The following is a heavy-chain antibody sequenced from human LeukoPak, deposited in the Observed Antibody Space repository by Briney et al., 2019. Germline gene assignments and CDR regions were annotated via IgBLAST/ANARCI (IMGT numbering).Heavy chain of an antibody. CDR1: GFTVSSNY. J-gene: IGHJ4*02. V-gene: IGHV3-53*01. Sequence: GGSLRLSCAASGFTVSSNYMSWVRQAPGKGLEWVSVIYSGGSTYYADSVKGRFTISRDNSKNTLYLQMNSLRAEDTAVYYCARDSTYSGSYLRFDYWGQGTLVTVSS. CDR2: IYSGGST. CDR3: ARDSTYSGSYLRFDY. D-gene: IGHD1-26*01.